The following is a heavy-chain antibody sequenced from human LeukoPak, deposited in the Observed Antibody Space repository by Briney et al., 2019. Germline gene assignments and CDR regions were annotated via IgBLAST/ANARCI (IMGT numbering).Heavy chain of an antibody. V-gene: IGHV4-59*08. Sequence: PSETLSLTCTVSGGSISNYHWSWIRQPPGKGLEWIGYIYYSGSTNYNPSLKSRVTISLDTSKNQVSLRLSPVTAADTAVYYCARKDGDWWGQGTLVTVSS. J-gene: IGHJ4*02. D-gene: IGHD3-9*01. CDR3: ARKDGDW. CDR2: IYYSGST. CDR1: GGSISNYH.